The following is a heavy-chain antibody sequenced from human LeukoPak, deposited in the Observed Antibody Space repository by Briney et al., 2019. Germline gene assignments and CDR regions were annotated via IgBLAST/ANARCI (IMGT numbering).Heavy chain of an antibody. J-gene: IGHJ5*02. CDR1: GGSFSGYY. V-gene: IGHV4-34*01. CDR2: INHSGST. Sequence: SETLSLTCAVYGGSFSGYYWSWIRQPPGKGLEWIGEINHSGSTIYNPSLKSRVTISVDTSKNQFSLKLSFVTAADTAVYYCANYASGTYRFDPWGQGTLVTVSS. CDR3: ANYASGTYRFDP. D-gene: IGHD3-10*01.